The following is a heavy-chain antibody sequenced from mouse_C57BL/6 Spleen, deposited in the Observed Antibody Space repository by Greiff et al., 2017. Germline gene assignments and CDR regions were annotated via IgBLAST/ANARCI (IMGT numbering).Heavy chain of an antibody. D-gene: IGHD1-1*01. CDR2: ILPGSGST. V-gene: IGHV1-9*01. CDR3: ARGDYYGSSPYWYFDV. CDR1: GYTFTGYW. J-gene: IGHJ1*03. Sequence: QVQLKESGAELMKPGASVKLSCKATGYTFTGYWIEWVKQRPGHGLEWIGEILPGSGSTNYNEKFKGKATFTADTSSNTAYMQLSSLTTEDSAIYDCARGDYYGSSPYWYFDVWGTGTTVTVSS.